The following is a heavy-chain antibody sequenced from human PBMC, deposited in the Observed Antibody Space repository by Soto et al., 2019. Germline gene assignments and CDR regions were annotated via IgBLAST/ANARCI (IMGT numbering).Heavy chain of an antibody. V-gene: IGHV4-4*02. J-gene: IGHJ6*02. CDR3: AGMNRDYYYYGMGV. Sequence: PSETLSLTCGVSGDSISSSKWWTWVRQTPGNGLEWIGKIDHNGVANYNPSLEGRVTISKDISKNQISLKVTSVTAADSAVYYCAGMNRDYYYYGMGVWGQGATVTVSS. CDR1: GDSISSSKW. CDR2: IDHNGVA.